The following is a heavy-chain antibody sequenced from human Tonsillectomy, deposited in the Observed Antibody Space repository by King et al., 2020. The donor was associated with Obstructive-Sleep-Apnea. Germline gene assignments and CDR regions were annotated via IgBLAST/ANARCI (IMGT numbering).Heavy chain of an antibody. V-gene: IGHV3-23*04. CDR1: GFTFGAHA. J-gene: IGHJ6*02. CDR3: ARVRCGGECYYNLDV. CDR2: ISGSGGTT. D-gene: IGHD2-21*01. Sequence: VQLVESGGDLVQPGGSLRLSCAASGFTFGAHAMTWVRQAPGKGTEWVSGISGSGGTTHYAASVKGRFTISRDNSENTLYLQMASLRAEDTAVYYCARVRCGGECYYNLDVWGQGTTVTVSS.